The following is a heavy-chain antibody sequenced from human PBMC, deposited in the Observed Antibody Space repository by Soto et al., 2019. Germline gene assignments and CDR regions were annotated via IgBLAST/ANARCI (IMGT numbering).Heavy chain of an antibody. CDR3: ARHVLQIRHRGTFDI. Sequence: SETLSLTCTVSGGSISSYSYYWGCIRQPPGKGLEWVGSISYSGSSFYNPSLKSRVTISIDTSKNQFSLKLSSVTAADTAVYYCARHVLQIRHRGTFDIWGQGTMVTVSS. CDR1: GGSISSYSYY. J-gene: IGHJ3*02. V-gene: IGHV4-39*01. CDR2: ISYSGSS. D-gene: IGHD3-10*01.